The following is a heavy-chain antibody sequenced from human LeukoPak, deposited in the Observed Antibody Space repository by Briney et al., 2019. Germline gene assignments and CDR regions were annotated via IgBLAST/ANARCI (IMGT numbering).Heavy chain of an antibody. CDR3: ARTYYYDSSGYYSTGGLDY. CDR1: GYTFTTYG. CDR2: ISAYNGNT. Sequence: VSVKVSCKASGYTFTTYGISWVRQAPGQGLEGMGWISAYNGNTNYAQKLQGRVTMTTDTSTSTAYMELRSLRSDDTAVYYCARTYYYDSSGYYSTGGLDYWGQGTLVTVSS. J-gene: IGHJ4*02. V-gene: IGHV1-18*01. D-gene: IGHD3-22*01.